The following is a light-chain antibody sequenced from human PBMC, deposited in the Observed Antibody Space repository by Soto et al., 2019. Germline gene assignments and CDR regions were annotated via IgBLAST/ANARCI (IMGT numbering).Light chain of an antibody. J-gene: IGKJ1*01. Sequence: EIVLTQSPATLSLSPGERATLSCRASQSVSSYLAWYQQKPGQAPRLLIYDASNRATGIPARFSGSGSGTDFTVTISSLEPEDFAVYYCQQRSNWPKTWTFGQGTKVEIK. CDR2: DAS. V-gene: IGKV3-11*01. CDR1: QSVSSY. CDR3: QQRSNWPKTWT.